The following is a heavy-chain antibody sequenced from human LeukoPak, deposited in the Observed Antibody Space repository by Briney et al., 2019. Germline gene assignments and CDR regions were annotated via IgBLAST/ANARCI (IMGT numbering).Heavy chain of an antibody. D-gene: IGHD3-10*01. CDR2: ISSSGSTI. V-gene: IGHV3-48*03. CDR3: AREGVLLWFGEFSGFDY. Sequence: PGGSLRLSCAASGFTFSNYDMNWVRQAPGKGLEWVSYISSSGSTIYYADSVKGRFTISRDNAKNSLYLQMNSLRAEDTAVYYCAREGVLLWFGEFSGFDYWGQGTLVTVSS. CDR1: GFTFSNYD. J-gene: IGHJ4*02.